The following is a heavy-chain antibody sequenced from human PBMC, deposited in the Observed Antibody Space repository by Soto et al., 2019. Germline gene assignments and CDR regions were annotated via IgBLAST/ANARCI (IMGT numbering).Heavy chain of an antibody. V-gene: IGHV4-59*01. CDR2: IYSSGST. D-gene: IGHD2-2*01. Sequence: QVQLQESGPGLVKPSETLSLTCTVSGGSISSYYWSWIRQPPGKGLEWIGYIYSSGSTNYNPSLKSRVTISVDTSKNQFSLKLSSVTAADTAVYYCARGRPQKGGYCSSTSCYSYYYYYMDVWGKGTTVTVSS. CDR3: ARGRPQKGGYCSSTSCYSYYYYYMDV. CDR1: GGSISSYY. J-gene: IGHJ6*03.